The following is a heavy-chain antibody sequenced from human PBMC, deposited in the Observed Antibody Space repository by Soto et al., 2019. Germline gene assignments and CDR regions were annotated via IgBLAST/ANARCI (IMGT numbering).Heavy chain of an antibody. Sequence: QEQVVQSGPAMKEPGSSVKVSCSASGIMSSGYGFSWVRQAPGQGLEWVGMINPILDSTHYAQNLQGRVSLSVDKSRDTAYLEVTSLRLEDTAIYFCATTKRARLDSWGRGTVVTVSS. V-gene: IGHV1-69*09. CDR2: INPILDST. CDR3: ATTKRARLDS. J-gene: IGHJ4*02. D-gene: IGHD6-25*01. CDR1: GIMSSGYG.